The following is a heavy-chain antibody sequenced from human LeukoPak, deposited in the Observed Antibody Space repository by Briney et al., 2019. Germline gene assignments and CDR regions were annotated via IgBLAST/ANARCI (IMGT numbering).Heavy chain of an antibody. CDR1: GYTFTGYY. J-gene: IGHJ4*02. Sequence: ASVKVSCKASGYTFTGYYMHWGRQAPGQGLEWMGWINPNSGGTNYAQKFQGRVTMTGDTSISTAYMELRRLRSDDTAVYYCARDSGERGSGSYLIAYWGQGTLVTVSS. V-gene: IGHV1-2*02. CDR2: INPNSGGT. CDR3: ARDSGERGSGSYLIAY. D-gene: IGHD3-10*01.